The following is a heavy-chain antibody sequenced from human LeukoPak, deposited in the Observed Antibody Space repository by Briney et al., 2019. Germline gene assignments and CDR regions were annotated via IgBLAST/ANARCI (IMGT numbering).Heavy chain of an antibody. V-gene: IGHV3-49*04. Sequence: GGSLRLSCAASGFTFSNAWMSWVRQAPGKGLEWVGFIRSKAYGGTTEYAASVKGRFTISRDDSKSIAYLQMNSLKTEDTAVYYCTRDSFDWLVYWGQGTLVTVSS. CDR2: IRSKAYGGTT. D-gene: IGHD3-9*01. J-gene: IGHJ4*02. CDR1: GFTFSNAW. CDR3: TRDSFDWLVY.